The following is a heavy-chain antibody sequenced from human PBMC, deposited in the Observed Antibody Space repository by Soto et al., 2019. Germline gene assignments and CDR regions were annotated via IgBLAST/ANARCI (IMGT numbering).Heavy chain of an antibody. Sequence: PSETLALSCTVSGGSISSGGYYWSGIRQHPGKGLEWIGYIYYSGSTYYNPSLKSRVTISVDTSKNQFSLKLSSVTAADTAVYYCARDDYGDVGRLASWGQGTLVTGSS. J-gene: IGHJ5*02. V-gene: IGHV4-31*03. CDR1: GGSISSGGYY. D-gene: IGHD4-17*01. CDR3: ARDDYGDVGRLAS. CDR2: IYYSGST.